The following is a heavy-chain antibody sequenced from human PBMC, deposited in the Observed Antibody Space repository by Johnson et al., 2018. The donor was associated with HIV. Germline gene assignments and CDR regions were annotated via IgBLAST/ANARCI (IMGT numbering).Heavy chain of an antibody. V-gene: IGHV3-30*02. J-gene: IGHJ3*02. D-gene: IGHD3-22*01. CDR1: GFTFSMSA. CDR2: IHYDGSNK. Sequence: VQVLESGGGVVQPGGSLRLTCAASGFTFSMSAMHWVRQAPGKGLEWVTFIHYDGSNKYYADSVKGRFTISRDNSKNTLHLQMNSLRAEDTAVYYCARWGSMIEAAFDIWGQGTMVTVSS. CDR3: ARWGSMIEAAFDI.